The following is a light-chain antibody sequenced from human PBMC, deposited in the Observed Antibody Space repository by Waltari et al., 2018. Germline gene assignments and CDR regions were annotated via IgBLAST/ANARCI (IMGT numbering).Light chain of an antibody. CDR1: QSLLHSNGYNY. J-gene: IGKJ3*01. CDR3: MQALQTRR. V-gene: IGKV2-28*01. Sequence: DIVMTQSPLSLPVTPGEPASISCRASQSLLHSNGYNYLDWYVQKPGPSPLLLIYLGSNRASGVPGRFNGSGSGTDFTLKISRVEAEDVGIYYCMQALQTRRFGPGTKVDIK. CDR2: LGS.